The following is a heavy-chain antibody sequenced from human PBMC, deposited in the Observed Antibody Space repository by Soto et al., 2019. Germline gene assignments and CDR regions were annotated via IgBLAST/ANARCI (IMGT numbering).Heavy chain of an antibody. D-gene: IGHD1-1*01. CDR2: VRGSGSIT. V-gene: IGHV3-23*01. CDR3: IQDSITGAFVH. Sequence: GGSLRLSCAASGFTFINYAMSWVRQAPGKGLDWVSSVRGSGSITYYADSVKGRFTISRDNSKNTVFLQMNSLRAEDTAVYYCIQDSITGAFVHWGQGAQVTVSS. J-gene: IGHJ4*02. CDR1: GFTFINYA.